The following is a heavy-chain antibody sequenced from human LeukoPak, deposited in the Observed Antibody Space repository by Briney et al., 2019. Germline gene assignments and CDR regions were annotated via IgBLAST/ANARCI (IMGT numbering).Heavy chain of an antibody. CDR3: ARKLAVAGFD. D-gene: IGHD6-19*01. J-gene: IGHJ4*02. CDR2: INTNTGNS. CDR1: GYTFTSYA. Sequence: ASVKVSCKASGYTFTSYAVNWVRQAPGQGLEWMGWINTNTGNSTYAQGFTGRFVFALDTSVSTAYLQISSLRAEDTAVYFCARKLAVAGFDWGQGTLVTVSS. V-gene: IGHV7-4-1*02.